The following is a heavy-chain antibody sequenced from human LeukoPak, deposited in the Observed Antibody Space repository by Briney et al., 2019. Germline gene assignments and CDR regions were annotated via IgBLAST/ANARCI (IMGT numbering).Heavy chain of an antibody. D-gene: IGHD2-15*01. J-gene: IGHJ5*02. CDR1: GFAFSNYW. Sequence: PGGSLRLSCAASGFAFSNYWMHWVRLVPGKGLVWLSRISTDGNIAIYADSVKGRFTISRDSAKNTLYLQMNSLRVEDTAVYYCARRYCSGGSCYSFRGDWFDPWGQGTLVTVSS. CDR3: ARRYCSGGSCYSFRGDWFDP. CDR2: ISTDGNIA. V-gene: IGHV3-74*01.